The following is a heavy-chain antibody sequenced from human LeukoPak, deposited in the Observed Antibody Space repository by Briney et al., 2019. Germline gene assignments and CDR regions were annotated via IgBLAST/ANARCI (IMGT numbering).Heavy chain of an antibody. D-gene: IGHD6-19*01. Sequence: SQTLSLPCVVSGDSVSSQNGAWNWIRQSPSKGLEWLGRTYYRYKWYNDYAESMEGRMTISQDTSKNQYSLHLNSVTPDDTAVYYCARDFGTTGWHTFDYWGQGTLVTVSS. CDR2: TYYRYKWYN. CDR3: ARDFGTTGWHTFDY. J-gene: IGHJ4*02. V-gene: IGHV6-1*01. CDR1: GDSVSSQNGA.